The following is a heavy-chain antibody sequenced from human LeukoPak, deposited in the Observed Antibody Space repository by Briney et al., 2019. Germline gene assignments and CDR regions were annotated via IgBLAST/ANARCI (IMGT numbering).Heavy chain of an antibody. V-gene: IGHV4-4*02. D-gene: IGHD6-13*01. Sequence: PSGTLSLTCAVSGGSISSSNWWSWVRQPPGKGLEWIGEIYHSGSTNYNPSLKSRATISVDTSKNQFSLKLSSVTAADTAVYYCARNLGGSSWVFDYWGQGTLVTVSS. J-gene: IGHJ4*02. CDR1: GGSISSSNW. CDR2: IYHSGST. CDR3: ARNLGGSSWVFDY.